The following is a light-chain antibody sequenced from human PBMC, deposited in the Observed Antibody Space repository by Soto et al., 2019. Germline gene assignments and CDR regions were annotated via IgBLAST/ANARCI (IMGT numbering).Light chain of an antibody. CDR3: QQYNKWPPRFT. V-gene: IGKV3-15*01. Sequence: EIVMTQSPATLSVSPGERATLSCRASQSVSSDLAWYQQRPGQAPSLLIYGASTRATGIPARFSGSGSGTEFTLTISSPQSEDVAVYYCQQYNKWPPRFTFGPGTKVEIK. J-gene: IGKJ3*01. CDR1: QSVSSD. CDR2: GAS.